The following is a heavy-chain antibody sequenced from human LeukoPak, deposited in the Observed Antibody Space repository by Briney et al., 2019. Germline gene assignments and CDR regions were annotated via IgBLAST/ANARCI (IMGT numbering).Heavy chain of an antibody. V-gene: IGHV4-59*08. CDR3: ARQASWLPYFDL. J-gene: IGHJ2*01. CDR2: IYYSGRT. D-gene: IGHD5-12*01. CDR1: GGSVSNYY. Sequence: KASETLSLTCTVSGGSVSNYYWSWIRQSPGKGLEWIAYIYYSGRTNYNPSLKSRVTISVDTAENQFSLKLSSVTAADTALYFCARQASWLPYFDLWGRGTLVSVSS.